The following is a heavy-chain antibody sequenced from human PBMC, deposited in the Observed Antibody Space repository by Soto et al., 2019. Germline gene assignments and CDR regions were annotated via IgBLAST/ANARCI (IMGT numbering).Heavy chain of an antibody. CDR3: ARDESNIVLMVYAIFLFDY. CDR1: GYTFTSYY. J-gene: IGHJ4*02. Sequence: QVQLVQSGAEVKKPGASVKVSCKASGYTFTSYYMHWVRQAPGQGLEWMGLINPSGGSTSYAQKFQGRVTMTRDTSTSTVYMELCSLRSEDTAVYYCARDESNIVLMVYAIFLFDYWGQGTLVTVSS. D-gene: IGHD2-8*01. V-gene: IGHV1-46*01. CDR2: INPSGGST.